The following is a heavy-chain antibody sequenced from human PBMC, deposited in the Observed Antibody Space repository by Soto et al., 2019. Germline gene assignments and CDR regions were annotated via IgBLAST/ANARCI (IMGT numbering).Heavy chain of an antibody. Sequence: NPSETLSLTCTVSGGSISSYYWSWIRQPPGKGLEWIGYIYYSGSTNYNPSLKSRVTISVDTSKNQFSLKLSSVTAADTAVYYCARWGGRTSRGNWFDPWGQGTLVTVSS. V-gene: IGHV4-59*01. J-gene: IGHJ5*02. CDR3: ARWGGRTSRGNWFDP. CDR1: GGSISSYY. D-gene: IGHD3-10*01. CDR2: IYYSGST.